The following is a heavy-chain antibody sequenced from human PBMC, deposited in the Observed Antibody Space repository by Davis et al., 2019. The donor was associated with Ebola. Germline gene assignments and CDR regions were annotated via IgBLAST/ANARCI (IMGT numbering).Heavy chain of an antibody. J-gene: IGHJ4*02. CDR1: GYTFTSYD. CDR3: ARSGLRAKTIDY. CDR2: MNPNSGNT. Sequence: ASVKVSCKASGYTFTSYDINWVRQATGQGLEWMGWMNPNSGNTGYAQKFQGRVTMTRNTSISTAYMELSSLRAEDTAVYYCARSGLRAKTIDYWGQGTLVTVSS. D-gene: IGHD3-10*01. V-gene: IGHV1-8*01.